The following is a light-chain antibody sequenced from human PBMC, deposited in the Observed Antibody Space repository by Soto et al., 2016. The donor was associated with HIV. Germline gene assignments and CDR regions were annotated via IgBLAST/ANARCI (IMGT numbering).Light chain of an antibody. CDR3: QQLNSYPRT. CDR1: QGISSY. J-gene: IGKJ2*01. CDR2: AAS. Sequence: DIQLTQSPSFLSASVGDRVTITCRASQGISSYLAWYQQKPGKAPKLLIYAASTLQSGVPSRFSGSGSGTGFTLTISSLQPEDFATYYCQQLNSYPRTFGQGPSWRSN. V-gene: IGKV1-9*01.